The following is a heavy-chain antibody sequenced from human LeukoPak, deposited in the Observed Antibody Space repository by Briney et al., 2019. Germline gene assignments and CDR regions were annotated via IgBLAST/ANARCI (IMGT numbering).Heavy chain of an antibody. CDR2: IYYSGGT. CDR3: ARSQKNSSGWYFSPRYYFDY. J-gene: IGHJ4*02. CDR1: SASINNYY. Sequence: SETLSLTCTVSSASINNYYWHWIRQPPGKGLEWIGYIYYSGGTNYNPSLESRVTISVDTSKNQFSLKLSSVTAADTAVYYCARSQKNSSGWYFSPRYYFDYWGQGTLVTVSS. D-gene: IGHD6-19*01. V-gene: IGHV4-59*12.